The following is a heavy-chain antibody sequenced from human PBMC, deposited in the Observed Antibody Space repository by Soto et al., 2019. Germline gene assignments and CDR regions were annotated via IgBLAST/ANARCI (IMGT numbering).Heavy chain of an antibody. CDR3: ARGRDYYDSSARGTDFDY. V-gene: IGHV4-61*01. CDR2: IYYSGST. J-gene: IGHJ4*02. CDR1: GGSVSSGSYY. D-gene: IGHD3-22*01. Sequence: SETLSLTCTVSGGSVSSGSYYWSWIRQPPGKGLEWIGYIYYSGSTNYNPSLKSRVTISVDTSKNQFSLKLSSVTAADTAVYYCARGRDYYDSSARGTDFDYWGQGTLVTVSS.